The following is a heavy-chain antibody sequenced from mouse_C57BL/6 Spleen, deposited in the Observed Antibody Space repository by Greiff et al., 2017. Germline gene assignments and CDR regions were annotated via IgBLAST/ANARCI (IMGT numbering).Heavy chain of an antibody. D-gene: IGHD2-3*01. V-gene: IGHV5-17*01. J-gene: IGHJ4*01. CDR2: ISSGSSTI. CDR1: GFTFSDYG. CDR3: ARGDGYYVGSAMDY. Sequence: EVKLMESGGGLVKPGGSLKLSCAASGFTFSDYGMHWVRQAPEKGLEWVAYISSGSSTIYYADTVKGRFTISRDNAKNTLFLQMTSLRSEDTAMYYCARGDGYYVGSAMDYWGQGTSVTVSS.